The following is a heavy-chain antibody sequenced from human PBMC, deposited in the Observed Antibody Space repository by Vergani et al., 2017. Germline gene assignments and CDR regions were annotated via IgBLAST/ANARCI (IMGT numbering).Heavy chain of an antibody. CDR1: GGSISSYY. J-gene: IGHJ5*02. CDR2: IYYSGST. CDR3: ARDHYYGSGSYYSGNWFDP. Sequence: QVQLQESGPGLVKPSETLSLTCTVSGGSISSYYWSWIRQPPGKGLEWIGYIYYSGSTNYNPSLKSRVTRSVDTSKNQFSLKLSSVTAAHTAVYYCARDHYYGSGSYYSGNWFDPWGQGTLVRLL. V-gene: IGHV4-59*01. D-gene: IGHD3-10*01.